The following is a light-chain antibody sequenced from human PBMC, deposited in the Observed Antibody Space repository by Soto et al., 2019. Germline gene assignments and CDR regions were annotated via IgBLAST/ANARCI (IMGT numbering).Light chain of an antibody. Sequence: EIVITQSPATLSVSTGERATLSCRASQSVSSNLAWYQQKPGQAPRLLIYGASTRATGIPARFSGSGSGTEFTLSLNSLQSEDFAVYYCQQYNNWPPNTFGQGTRLEI. V-gene: IGKV3-15*01. J-gene: IGKJ5*01. CDR2: GAS. CDR1: QSVSSN. CDR3: QQYNNWPPNT.